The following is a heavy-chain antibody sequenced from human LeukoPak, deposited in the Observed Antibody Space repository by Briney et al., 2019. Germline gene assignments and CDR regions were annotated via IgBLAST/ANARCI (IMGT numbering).Heavy chain of an antibody. D-gene: IGHD3-10*01. CDR2: ISYDGSNK. CDR1: GFTFSSYA. Sequence: GGSLRLSCAASGFTFSSYAMHWVRQAPGKGLEWVAVISYDGSNKYYADSVKGRFTISRDNSKNTLYLQMNSLRAEDTAVYYCAKDSYYGSGSYYTGEWFDPWGQGTLVTVSS. J-gene: IGHJ5*02. CDR3: AKDSYYGSGSYYTGEWFDP. V-gene: IGHV3-30-3*01.